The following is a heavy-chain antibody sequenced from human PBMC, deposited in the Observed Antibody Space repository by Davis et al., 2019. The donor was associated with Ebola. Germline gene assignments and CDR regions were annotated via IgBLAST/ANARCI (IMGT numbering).Heavy chain of an antibody. CDR1: GFTFSAYA. CDR2: IGGSGHAT. Sequence: GESLKISCAASGFTFSAYAMTWVRQAPGKGLEWVSGIGGSGHATFYADSVRGRFIVSRDNSKNTLYLQMDSLKVEDTAVYYCAKDRSWDLRGWFDYWGQGAQVIVSS. V-gene: IGHV3-23*01. D-gene: IGHD1-26*01. CDR3: AKDRSWDLRGWFDY. J-gene: IGHJ4*01.